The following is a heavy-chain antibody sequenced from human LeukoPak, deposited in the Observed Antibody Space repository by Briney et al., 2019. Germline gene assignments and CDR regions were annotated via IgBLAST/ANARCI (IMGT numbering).Heavy chain of an antibody. CDR1: GGSFSGYY. CDR2: INHSGST. CDR3: ANMAAAAAGVREY. D-gene: IGHD6-13*01. Sequence: SETLSLTCAVYGGSFSGYYWSWIRQPPGKGLEWIGEINHSGSTNYNPSLKSRVTISVDTSKNQFSLKLSSVTAADTAVYYCANMAAAAAGVREYWGQGTLVTVSS. J-gene: IGHJ4*02. V-gene: IGHV4-34*01.